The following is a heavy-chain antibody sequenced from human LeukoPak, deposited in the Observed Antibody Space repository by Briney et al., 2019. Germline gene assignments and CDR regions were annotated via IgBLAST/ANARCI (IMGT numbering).Heavy chain of an antibody. CDR3: VRVAWLDYHGMTS. J-gene: IGHJ6*02. Sequence: GGSLRLSCAASGFTFRTYDFHWVRQVKGVGLEWVSGIGTAGDTYYAGSVKGRFTISRENAKSSLYLQMNSLRAGDTAVYYCVRVAWLDYHGMTSGAKGPRSPSP. CDR2: IGTAGDT. D-gene: IGHD5-12*01. CDR1: GFTFRTYD. V-gene: IGHV3-13*01.